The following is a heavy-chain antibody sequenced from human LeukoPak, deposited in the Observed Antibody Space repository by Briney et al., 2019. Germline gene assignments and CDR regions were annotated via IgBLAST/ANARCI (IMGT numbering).Heavy chain of an antibody. D-gene: IGHD1-26*01. V-gene: IGHV3-11*04. CDR1: GFTFSDYY. Sequence: PGGSLRPSCAASGFTFSDYYMSWIRQAPGKGLEWVSYISSSGSTIYYADSVKGRFTISRDNAKNSLYLQMNSLRAEDTAVYYCARGVNLLVGATLGFVDYWGQGTLVTVSS. CDR3: ARGVNLLVGATLGFVDY. CDR2: ISSSGSTI. J-gene: IGHJ4*02.